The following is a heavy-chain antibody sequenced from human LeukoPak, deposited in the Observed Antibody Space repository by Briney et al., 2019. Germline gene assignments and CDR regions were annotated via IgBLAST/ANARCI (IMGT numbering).Heavy chain of an antibody. CDR2: ISSSSSYI. CDR3: AKDSSGYLAWDY. Sequence: GGSLRLSCAASGFTFSSYSMTWVRQAPGKGLEWVSSISSSSSYIYYADSVKGRFTISRDNAKNSLYLQMNSLRAEDTAVYYCAKDSSGYLAWDYWGQGTLVTVSS. D-gene: IGHD3-22*01. J-gene: IGHJ4*02. V-gene: IGHV3-21*04. CDR1: GFTFSSYS.